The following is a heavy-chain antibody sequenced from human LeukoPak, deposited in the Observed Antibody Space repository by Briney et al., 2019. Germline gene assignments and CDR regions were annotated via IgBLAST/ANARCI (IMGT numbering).Heavy chain of an antibody. D-gene: IGHD3-16*01. CDR3: ARGYDYVYHSTSFDP. CDR2: INHSGST. V-gene: IGHV4-34*01. Sequence: SETLSLICAVYGGSFSGYYWSWIRQPPGKGLEWIGEINHSGSTNYNPSLKSRVTISVDTSKNQFSLKLSSVTAADTAVYYCARGYDYVYHSTSFDPWGQGTLVTVSS. CDR1: GGSFSGYY. J-gene: IGHJ5*02.